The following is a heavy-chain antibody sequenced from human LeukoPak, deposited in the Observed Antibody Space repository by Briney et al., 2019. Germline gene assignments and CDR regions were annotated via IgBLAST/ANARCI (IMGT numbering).Heavy chain of an antibody. D-gene: IGHD1-26*01. J-gene: IGHJ4*02. CDR3: ARRARDRGSQLDF. CDR1: GDSISSYY. V-gene: IGHV4-59*01. Sequence: SETLSLTCTVSGDSISSYYWSWIRQPPGKGLEWIGYIYYSRSTNYNPSFKSRVTFSAVASKNQFSLRLTSVTAADTAVYYCARRARDRGSQLDFWGQGILVTVSS. CDR2: IYYSRST.